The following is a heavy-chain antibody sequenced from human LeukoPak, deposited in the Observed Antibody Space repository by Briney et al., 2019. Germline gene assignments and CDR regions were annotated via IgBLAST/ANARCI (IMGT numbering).Heavy chain of an antibody. CDR3: AKDRGSGSPNWFDP. J-gene: IGHJ5*02. D-gene: IGHD6-19*01. CDR2: ISGSGGST. V-gene: IGHV3-23*01. CDR1: GFTVSSNY. Sequence: GGSLRLSCAASGFTVSSNYMSWVRQAPGKGLEWVSAISGSGGSTYYADSVKGRFTISRDNSKNTLYLQMNSLRAEDTAVYYCAKDRGSGSPNWFDPWGQGTLVAVSS.